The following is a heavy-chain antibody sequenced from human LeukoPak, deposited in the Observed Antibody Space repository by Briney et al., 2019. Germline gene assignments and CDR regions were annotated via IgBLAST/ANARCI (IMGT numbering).Heavy chain of an antibody. CDR1: GFTFTIYA. J-gene: IGHJ4*02. Sequence: GGSLRLSCAASGFTFTIYAMSWVRQAPGKGLEWVSAISGSGGSTYYADSVKGRFTISRDDSKNTLYLQMNSLRAEDTAVYYCAKAFARDYYGSGSWLGSRGGIIIGSGFDYWGQGTLVTVSS. CDR2: ISGSGGST. CDR3: AKAFARDYYGSGSWLGSRGGIIIGSGFDY. D-gene: IGHD3-10*01. V-gene: IGHV3-23*01.